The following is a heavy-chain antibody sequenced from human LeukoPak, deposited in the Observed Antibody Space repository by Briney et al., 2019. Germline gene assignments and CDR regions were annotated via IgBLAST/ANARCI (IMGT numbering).Heavy chain of an antibody. CDR2: ISYDGSNK. CDR3: ARDLVPPAGY. Sequence: GGSLRLSCAASGLTFSSYGMHWVRQAPGKGLEWVAVISYDGSNKYYADSVKGRFTISRDNSKNTLYLQMNSLRAEDTAVYYCARDLVPPAGYWGQGTLVTVSS. V-gene: IGHV3-30*03. CDR1: GLTFSSYG. J-gene: IGHJ4*02.